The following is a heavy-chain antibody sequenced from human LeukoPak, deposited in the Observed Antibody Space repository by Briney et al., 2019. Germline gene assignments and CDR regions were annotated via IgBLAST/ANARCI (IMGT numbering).Heavy chain of an antibody. D-gene: IGHD3-10*01. Sequence: SETLSLTCVVNGGSFTGLFWSWIRQAPGKGLEWIGEINHFGSTNYSPSLKSRVTISVDTSKNQFSLKLSSVTAADTAVYYCARLRLLWFGELLWFDPWGQGTLVTVSS. CDR3: ARLRLLWFGELLWFDP. CDR2: INHFGST. CDR1: GGSFTGLF. J-gene: IGHJ5*02. V-gene: IGHV4-34*01.